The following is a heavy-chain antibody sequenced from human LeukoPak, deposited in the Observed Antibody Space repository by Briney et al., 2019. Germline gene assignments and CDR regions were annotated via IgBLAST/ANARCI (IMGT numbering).Heavy chain of an antibody. J-gene: IGHJ4*02. CDR1: RFTFSSYG. Sequence: GGSLRLSCAASRFTFSSYGMHWVRQAPGKGLEWVAFIQNDGSNKYYGDSVKGRFTISRDNSKNTLYLQMNSLRAEDTAVYYCARAGRDYDYVWGSYDYWGQGTLVTVSS. V-gene: IGHV3-30*02. CDR2: IQNDGSNK. CDR3: ARAGRDYDYVWGSYDY. D-gene: IGHD3-16*01.